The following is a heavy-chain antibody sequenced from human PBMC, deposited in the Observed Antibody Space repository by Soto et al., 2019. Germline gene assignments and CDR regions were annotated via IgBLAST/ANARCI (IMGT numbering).Heavy chain of an antibody. V-gene: IGHV1-18*01. J-gene: IGHJ5*02. CDR3: ARDLIPYYYGSGSSHNTHNWFDP. CDR1: GYTFTSYG. D-gene: IGHD3-10*01. CDR2: ISAYNGNT. Sequence: ASVKVSCKASGYTFTSYGISWVRQAPGQGLEWMGWISAYNGNTNYAQKLQGRVTMTTDTSTSTAYMELRSLRSDDTAVYYCARDLIPYYYGSGSSHNTHNWFDPWGQGTLVTVSS.